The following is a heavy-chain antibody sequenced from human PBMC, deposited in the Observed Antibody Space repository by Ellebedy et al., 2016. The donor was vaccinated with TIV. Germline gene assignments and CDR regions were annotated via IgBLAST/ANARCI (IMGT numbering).Heavy chain of an antibody. Sequence: AASVKVSCKASGYTFTSYYMHWVRQAPGQGLEWMGGIIPIFGTANYAQKFQGRVTITADESTSTAYMKLSSLRSEDTAVYYCARGLDRASLYYYGMDVWGQGTTVTVSS. CDR1: GYTFTSYY. CDR3: ARGLDRASLYYYGMDV. J-gene: IGHJ6*02. D-gene: IGHD3/OR15-3a*01. CDR2: IIPIFGTA. V-gene: IGHV1-69*13.